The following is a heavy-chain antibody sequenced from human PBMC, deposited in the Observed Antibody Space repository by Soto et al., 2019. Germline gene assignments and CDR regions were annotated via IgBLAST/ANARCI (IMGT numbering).Heavy chain of an antibody. CDR2: IRGNGDTT. Sequence: EVQLLESGGGLVQPGGSLRLSCAASGFTFSSYAMTWGRQTPVKGLEWVSVIRGNGDTTYYADSVKGRFTISRDNSKNTLYLQMNSLRAEDTAVYFCAKQQGPGTPYYYAMDVWGQGTTVTVSS. V-gene: IGHV3-23*01. CDR3: AKQQGPGTPYYYAMDV. D-gene: IGHD2-15*01. J-gene: IGHJ6*02. CDR1: GFTFSSYA.